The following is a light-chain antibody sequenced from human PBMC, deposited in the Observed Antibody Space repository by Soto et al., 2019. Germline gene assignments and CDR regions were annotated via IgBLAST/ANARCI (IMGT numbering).Light chain of an antibody. CDR1: QSISSW. CDR3: QQYNSYWT. CDR2: DAS. Sequence: DIQMTQSPSTLFASLGDRVTITCRASQSISSWLAWYQQKPGKAPKLLIYDASSLESGVPSRFSGSGSGTEFTLTISSLQPDDFATYYCQQYNSYWTFGQGTKVEIK. V-gene: IGKV1-5*01. J-gene: IGKJ1*01.